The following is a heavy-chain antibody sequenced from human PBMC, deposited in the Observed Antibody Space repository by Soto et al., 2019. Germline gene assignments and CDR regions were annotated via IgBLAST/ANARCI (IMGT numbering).Heavy chain of an antibody. V-gene: IGHV1-18*04. D-gene: IGHD3-10*01. CDR1: GYTFSSYG. J-gene: IGHJ5*02. CDR3: ARVTLYVTWFDP. CDR2: ISGKNGDT. Sequence: ASVKVSCKASGYTFSSYGITWVRQAPGQGLEWMGWISGKNGDTSYAQKFEGRVTMTTDASTNTVYMELRSLTSDDTAIYYCARVTLYVTWFDPWGQGTPVTVSS.